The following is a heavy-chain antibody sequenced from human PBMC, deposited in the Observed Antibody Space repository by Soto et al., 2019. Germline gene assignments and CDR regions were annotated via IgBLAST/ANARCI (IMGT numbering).Heavy chain of an antibody. V-gene: IGHV3-30-3*01. CDR2: ISYDGSNK. Sequence: GGSLRLSCAASGFTFSSYAMHWVRQAPGKGLEWVAVISYDGSNKYYADSVKGRFTISRDNSKNTLYLQMNSLRAEDTALYYFARDGGIIAAAGSNYGMDVWGQGTTVTVSS. CDR1: GFTFSSYA. J-gene: IGHJ6*02. D-gene: IGHD6-13*01. CDR3: ARDGGIIAAAGSNYGMDV.